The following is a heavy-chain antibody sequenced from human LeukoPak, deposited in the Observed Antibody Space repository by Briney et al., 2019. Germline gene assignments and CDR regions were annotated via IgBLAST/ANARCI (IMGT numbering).Heavy chain of an antibody. CDR3: ASGTRYSSSWALDY. CDR1: GGSISSGSYY. J-gene: IGHJ4*02. CDR2: IYTSGST. D-gene: IGHD6-13*01. Sequence: SQTLSLTCTVSGGSISSGSYYWSWIRQPAGKGLEWIGRIYTSGSTNYNPSLKSRVTISVGTSKNQFSLKLSSVTAADTAVYYCASGTRYSSSWALDYWGQGTLVTVSS. V-gene: IGHV4-61*02.